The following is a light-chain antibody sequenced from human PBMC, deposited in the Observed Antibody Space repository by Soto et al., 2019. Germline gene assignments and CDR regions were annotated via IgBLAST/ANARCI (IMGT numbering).Light chain of an antibody. J-gene: IGKJ1*01. Sequence: EIVLTQSQATLSVSPGERVALXCRASQGIGSTLAWYRQQPGQAPRLLIYGASNRATGIPDRFSGSGSGTDFTLTISRLEPEDFAVYYCQQYGSSGTFGQGTKVDIK. CDR2: GAS. CDR3: QQYGSSGT. CDR1: QGIGST. V-gene: IGKV3-20*01.